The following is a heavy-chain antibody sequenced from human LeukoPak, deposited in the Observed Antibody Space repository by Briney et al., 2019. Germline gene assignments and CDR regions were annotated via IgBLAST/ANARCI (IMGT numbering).Heavy chain of an antibody. CDR2: IDWDDDK. D-gene: IGHD2-2*01. CDR3: ARTSHVLPDYYGMDV. V-gene: IGHV2-70*01. Sequence: SGPALGKPTQTLTLTCTFSGFSLSTSGMCVSWIRQPPGKALEWLAHIDWDDDKYYSTSLKTRLTISKDTSKNQVVLTMTNMDPVDTATYYCARTSHVLPDYYGMDVWGQGTTVTVSS. CDR1: GFSLSTSGMC. J-gene: IGHJ6*02.